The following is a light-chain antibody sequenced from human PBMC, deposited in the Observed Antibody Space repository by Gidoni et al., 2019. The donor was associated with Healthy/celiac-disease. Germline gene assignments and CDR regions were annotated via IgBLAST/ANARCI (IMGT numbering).Light chain of an antibody. Sequence: QPVVTQEPSLTVSPGGTVTLTCGSSTGAVTSGHYPYWFQQKPGQAPRTLIYDTSNKHSWTPARFSGSLLGGKAALTLSGAQPEDEAEYYCLLSYSGARQNVFGTGTKVTVL. V-gene: IGLV7-46*01. CDR2: DTS. CDR3: LLSYSGARQNV. J-gene: IGLJ1*01. CDR1: TGAVTSGHY.